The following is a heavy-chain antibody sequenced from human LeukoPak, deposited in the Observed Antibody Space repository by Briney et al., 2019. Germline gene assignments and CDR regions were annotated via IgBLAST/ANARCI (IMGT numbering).Heavy chain of an antibody. CDR2: SIHIFGTA. V-gene: IGHV1-69*05. J-gene: IGHJ3*02. CDR3: ARDSYDSSGYVSQDAFDI. D-gene: IGHD3-22*01. CDR1: GGTFSSYA. Sequence: SVKVSCKASGGTFSSYAISWVRQATGQGLEWMGGSIHIFGTANYAQKFQGRVTITTDESTSTAYMELSSLRSEDTAVYYCARDSYDSSGYVSQDAFDIWGQGTMVTVSS.